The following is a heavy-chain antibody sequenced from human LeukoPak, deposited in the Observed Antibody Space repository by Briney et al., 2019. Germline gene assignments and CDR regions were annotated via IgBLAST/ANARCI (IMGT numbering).Heavy chain of an antibody. CDR1: DGSINSYY. CDR2: IYHSGST. D-gene: IGHD2-2*01. CDR3: ARDSYYLLLWGWFDP. J-gene: IGHJ5*02. Sequence: SETMSPTCTVSDGSINSYYWNWIRQPPGKGLEWIGSIYHSGSTYYNPSLKSRVTISVDTSKNQFSLKLSSVTAADTAVYYCARDSYYLLLWGWFDPWGQGTLVTVSS. V-gene: IGHV4-38-2*02.